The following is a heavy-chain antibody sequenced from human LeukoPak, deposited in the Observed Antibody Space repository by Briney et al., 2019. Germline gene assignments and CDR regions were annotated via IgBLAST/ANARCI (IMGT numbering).Heavy chain of an antibody. CDR2: ISGSSYYI. Sequence: GGSLRLSCAASGFTFSSYTVNWIRQAPGKGLEWVSSISGSSYYIYYADSVKGRFTISRDNSKNTLYLQMNSLRAEDTAVYYCAKAPPPEYSSSAGDAFDIWGQGTMVTVSS. J-gene: IGHJ3*02. D-gene: IGHD6-6*01. CDR1: GFTFSSYT. V-gene: IGHV3-21*01. CDR3: AKAPPPEYSSSAGDAFDI.